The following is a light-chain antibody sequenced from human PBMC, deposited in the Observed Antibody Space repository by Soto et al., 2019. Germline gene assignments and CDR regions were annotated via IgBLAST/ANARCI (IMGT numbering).Light chain of an antibody. J-gene: IGLJ2*01. CDR2: ANT. CDR3: QSFDSSLTCLI. Sequence: QAVVTQPPSVTGAPGQRVTISCTGNNSNIGAGSGVNWYQQFPDKAPKLLIYANTHRPSGVPDRFSGSTSATSASLAITGLQTQDEADYYCQSFDSSLTCLIFGGGTKLTVL. CDR1: NSNIGAGSG. V-gene: IGLV1-40*01.